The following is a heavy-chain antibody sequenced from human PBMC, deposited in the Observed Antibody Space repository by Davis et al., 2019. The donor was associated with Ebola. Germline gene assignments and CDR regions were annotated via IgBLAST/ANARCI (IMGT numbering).Heavy chain of an antibody. J-gene: IGHJ4*02. V-gene: IGHV4-39*01. D-gene: IGHD3-22*01. CDR1: GGSISSSSYY. CDR2: IYYSGST. CDR3: ASLTTYYYDSSGYHQTNYFDY. Sequence: SETLSLTCTVSGGSISSSSYYWGWIRQPPGKGLEWLGSIYYSGSTYYNPSLKSRVTISVDTSKNQFSLKLSSVTAADTAVYYCASLTTYYYDSSGYHQTNYFDYWGQGTLVTVSS.